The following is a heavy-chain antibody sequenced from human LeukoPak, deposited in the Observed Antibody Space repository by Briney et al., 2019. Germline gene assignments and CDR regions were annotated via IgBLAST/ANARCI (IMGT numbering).Heavy chain of an antibody. CDR1: GFTFSTYA. CDR2: TSGSGGAT. Sequence: GGSLRLSCAASGFTFSTYAMSWVRQAPGKGLEWVSGTSGSGGATYYTDSVKGRFTISRDNSWNTLYLQMNSLRAEDTAVYYCAKTPGGYLDYWGQGTRVTVSS. J-gene: IGHJ4*02. V-gene: IGHV3-23*01. CDR3: AKTPGGYLDY.